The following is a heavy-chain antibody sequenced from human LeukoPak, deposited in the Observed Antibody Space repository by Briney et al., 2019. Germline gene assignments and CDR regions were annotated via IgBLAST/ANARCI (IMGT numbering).Heavy chain of an antibody. CDR2: SNEDGSTT. J-gene: IGHJ4*02. Sequence: PGGSLRLSCAASGNYWMHWVRQAPGKGLVWVSRSNEDGSTTNYADSVKGRFTISRDNARNTLYLQMSSLRADDTAVYYCVRDLGGRSGHWGPGTLVTVSS. CDR1: GNYW. D-gene: IGHD1-26*01. CDR3: VRDLGGRSGH. V-gene: IGHV3-74*01.